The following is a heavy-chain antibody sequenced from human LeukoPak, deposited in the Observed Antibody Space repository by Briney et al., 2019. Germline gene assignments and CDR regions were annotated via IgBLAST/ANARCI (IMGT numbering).Heavy chain of an antibody. J-gene: IGHJ4*02. CDR3: AKGGFDTVTSFDY. CDR1: GFTFSSYA. D-gene: IGHD4-11*01. Sequence: PGGSLRLSCAASGFTFSSYAMSWVRQPPGKGREWVSAISGSGGSTYYADSVKGRFTISRDNSKNTLYLQMNSLRAEDTAVYYCAKGGFDTVTSFDYWGQGTLVTVSS. CDR2: ISGSGGST. V-gene: IGHV3-23*01.